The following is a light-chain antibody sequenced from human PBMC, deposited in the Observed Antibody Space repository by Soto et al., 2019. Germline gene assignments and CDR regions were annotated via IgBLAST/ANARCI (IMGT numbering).Light chain of an antibody. CDR1: SSDVGYNY. CDR3: ISYTGSSASYV. CDR2: EDD. V-gene: IGLV2-14*01. Sequence: QSALTQPASVSGSPGQSITISCTGTSSDVGYNYVSWYQHYPGKAPKLMIYEDDVRPSDISDRFSGSKSGNTASLTISGLLPEDEADYYCISYTGSSASYVFGTGTKVTVL. J-gene: IGLJ1*01.